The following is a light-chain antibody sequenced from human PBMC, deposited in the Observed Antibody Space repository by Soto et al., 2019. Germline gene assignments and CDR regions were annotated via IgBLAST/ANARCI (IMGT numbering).Light chain of an antibody. CDR2: DAS. CDR3: QQYSSSPWT. J-gene: IGKJ1*01. CDR1: QSVSSSF. Sequence: EIVLPQSPGTLSLSPGERATLSCRASQSVSSSFLAWYQQKPGQAPRLLIYDASSRATGIPDRFSGSGSGTDFTLTISRLEPEDFAVYSCQQYSSSPWTFGRGTKVDIK. V-gene: IGKV3-20*01.